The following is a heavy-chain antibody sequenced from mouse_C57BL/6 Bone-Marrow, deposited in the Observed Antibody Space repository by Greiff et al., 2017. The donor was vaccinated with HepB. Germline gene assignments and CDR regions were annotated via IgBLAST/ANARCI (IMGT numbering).Heavy chain of an antibody. V-gene: IGHV1-54*01. Sequence: VKLQQSGAELVRPGTSVKVSCKASGYAFTNYLIEWVKQRPGQGLEWIGVINPGSGGTNYNEKFKGKATLTADKSSSTAYMQLSSLTSEDSAVYFCARWVYGSSYGFDYWGQGTTLTVSS. CDR3: ARWVYGSSYGFDY. D-gene: IGHD1-1*01. CDR2: INPGSGGT. CDR1: GYAFTNYL. J-gene: IGHJ2*01.